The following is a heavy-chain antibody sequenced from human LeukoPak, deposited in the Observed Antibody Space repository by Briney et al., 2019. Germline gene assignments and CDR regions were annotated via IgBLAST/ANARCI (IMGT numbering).Heavy chain of an antibody. Sequence: ASVKVSCKASGYSFTDKYMHWVRQAPGQGLEWMGWINPNSGGTNYAQKFQGRVTMTTDTSMSTAYMELSRQTSDDTAVYYCARDPTPDYDFWSGETFDYWGQGTLVTVSS. CDR2: INPNSGGT. D-gene: IGHD3-3*01. V-gene: IGHV1-2*02. CDR3: ARDPTPDYDFWSGETFDY. CDR1: GYSFTDKY. J-gene: IGHJ4*02.